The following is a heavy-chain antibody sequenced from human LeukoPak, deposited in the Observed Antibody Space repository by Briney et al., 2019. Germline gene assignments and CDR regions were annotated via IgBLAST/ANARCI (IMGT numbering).Heavy chain of an antibody. CDR1: EFTFSSYS. Sequence: GGSLRLSCAASEFTFSSYSMSWVRQAPGKGLEWVSYISSTATSIYYADSVKGRFTVSRDNAKNSLYLQMNSLRAEDTAVYYCARDVTYHGGDWSDPWGQGTLVTVSS. V-gene: IGHV3-48*04. D-gene: IGHD4-23*01. CDR3: ARDVTYHGGDWSDP. CDR2: ISSTATSI. J-gene: IGHJ5*02.